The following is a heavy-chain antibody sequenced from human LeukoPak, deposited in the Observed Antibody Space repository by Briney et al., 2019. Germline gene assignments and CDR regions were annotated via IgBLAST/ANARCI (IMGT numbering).Heavy chain of an antibody. CDR2: ISGSGGST. Sequence: PGGSLRLSCAASGFTFSSYAMSWVRQAPGKGLEWVSAISGSGGSTYYADSVKGRFTISRDNPKNTLYLQMNSLRAEDTAVYYCAKDLSRQQLVSFDYWGQGTLVTVSS. V-gene: IGHV3-23*01. CDR1: GFTFSSYA. D-gene: IGHD6-13*01. CDR3: AKDLSRQQLVSFDY. J-gene: IGHJ4*02.